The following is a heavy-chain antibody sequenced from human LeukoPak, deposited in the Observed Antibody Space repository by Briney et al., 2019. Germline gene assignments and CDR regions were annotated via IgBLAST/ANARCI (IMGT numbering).Heavy chain of an antibody. D-gene: IGHD1-26*01. CDR1: GFTFSGYG. V-gene: IGHV3-30*18. CDR3: AKSWELLNFDY. J-gene: IGHJ4*02. CDR2: ISYDGSNK. Sequence: GGSLRLSCAASGFTFSGYGMSWVRQAPGKGLEWVTVISYDGSNKYYADSVKGRFSISRDNSKNTLYLQMNSLRAEDTAVYFCAKSWELLNFDYWGQGTLVTVSS.